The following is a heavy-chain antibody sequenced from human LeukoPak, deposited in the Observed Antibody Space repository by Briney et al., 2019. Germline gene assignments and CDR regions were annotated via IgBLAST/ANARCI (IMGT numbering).Heavy chain of an antibody. CDR2: INPNSGGT. CDR1: GYTFTVHY. CDR3: ARSSGTTFGLSDY. D-gene: IGHD3-16*01. Sequence: ASVKVSCKASGYTFTVHYMHWVRQAPGQGLERMGWINPNSGGTDYAQKFQGRVTMTRDTSTSTAYMELISLRSDDTAVYYCARSSGTTFGLSDYWGQGTLVTVSS. J-gene: IGHJ4*02. V-gene: IGHV1-2*02.